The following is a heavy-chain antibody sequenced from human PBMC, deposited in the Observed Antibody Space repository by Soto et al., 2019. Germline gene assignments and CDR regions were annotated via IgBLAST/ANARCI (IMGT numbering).Heavy chain of an antibody. CDR1: GDSILAYS. D-gene: IGHD5-12*01. V-gene: IGHV4-59*01. CDR2: IHYNGNT. Sequence: PSDTLSLTCTVSGDSILAYSWSWVRQPPGKGLELIGNIHYNGNTKYNPSLKSRVTMSVDTSKNQFSLKLISVTAADTAKYFCAREGNLGRWLQPLDFWGQGTLVTVS. J-gene: IGHJ4*02. CDR3: AREGNLGRWLQPLDF.